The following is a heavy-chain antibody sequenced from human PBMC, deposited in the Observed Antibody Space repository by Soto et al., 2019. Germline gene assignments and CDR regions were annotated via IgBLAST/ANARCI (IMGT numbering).Heavy chain of an antibody. CDR1: GFTFSSYG. CDR3: AKDCQDGYKWMNYFDY. J-gene: IGHJ4*02. D-gene: IGHD1-1*01. CDR2: ISYDGSNK. V-gene: IGHV3-30*18. Sequence: QVQLVESGGGVVQPGRSLRLSCAASGFTFSSYGMHWVRQAPGKGLEWVAVISYDGSNKYYADSVKGRFTISRDNSKNTLYLQMNSLRAEDTAVYYCAKDCQDGYKWMNYFDYWGQGTLVTVSS.